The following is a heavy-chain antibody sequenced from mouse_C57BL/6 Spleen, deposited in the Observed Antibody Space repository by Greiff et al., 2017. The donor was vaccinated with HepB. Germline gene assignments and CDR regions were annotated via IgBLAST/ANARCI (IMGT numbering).Heavy chain of an antibody. J-gene: IGHJ2*01. V-gene: IGHV1-81*01. CDR3: ARGDYGGVFDY. CDR2: IYPRSGNT. CDR1: GYTFTSYG. D-gene: IGHD1-1*01. Sequence: LVESGAELARPGASVKLSCKASGYTFTSYGISWVKQRTGQGLEWIGEIYPRSGNTYYNEKFKGKATLTADKSSSTAYMELRSLTSEDSAVYFCARGDYGGVFDYWGQGTTLTVSS.